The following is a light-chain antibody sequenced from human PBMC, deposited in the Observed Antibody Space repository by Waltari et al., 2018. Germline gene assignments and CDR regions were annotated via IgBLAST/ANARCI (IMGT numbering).Light chain of an antibody. Sequence: EIVLTQSPATLSLSPGERVTLSCRASQSVDNYLAWYQQKPGRAPRLLIYDGSNRAIGMPTRFSGSGSETDFTLTISSLGPEDFAVYYCQQRSNLPLTFGGGTKVEIK. CDR1: QSVDNY. CDR2: DGS. J-gene: IGKJ4*01. CDR3: QQRSNLPLT. V-gene: IGKV3-11*01.